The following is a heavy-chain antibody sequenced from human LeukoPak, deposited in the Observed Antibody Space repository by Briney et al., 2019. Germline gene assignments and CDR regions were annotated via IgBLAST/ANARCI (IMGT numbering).Heavy chain of an antibody. Sequence: PSETLSLTCTVSGGSFITSNYYWNWIRQPPGKGLEWIGYIYYSGSTNYNPSLKSRVTISVDTSKNQFSLNLSSVTAADTAVYYCARSMVRGLITTFDYWGQGTLVTVSS. CDR1: GGSFITSNYY. D-gene: IGHD3-10*01. CDR3: ARSMVRGLITTFDY. J-gene: IGHJ4*02. CDR2: IYYSGST. V-gene: IGHV4-61*01.